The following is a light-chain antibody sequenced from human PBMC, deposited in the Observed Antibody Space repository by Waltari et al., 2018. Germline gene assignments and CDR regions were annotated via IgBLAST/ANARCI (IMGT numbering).Light chain of an antibody. V-gene: IGKV3-20*01. Sequence: EIVLTQSPGTLPLSPGERATLSCRASQSVSKYLAWYQQRPGQAPRLLIYDASIRATGIPDRFSGGGSGTDFSVTISRLEPEDFAVYYCRKYVNLRATFGQETKVEIK. CDR2: DAS. J-gene: IGKJ1*01. CDR3: RKYVNLRAT. CDR1: QSVSKY.